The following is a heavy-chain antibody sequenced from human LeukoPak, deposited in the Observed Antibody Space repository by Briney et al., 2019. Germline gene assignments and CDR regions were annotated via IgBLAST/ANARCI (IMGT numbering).Heavy chain of an antibody. V-gene: IGHV4-61*08. J-gene: IGHJ4*02. Sequence: PSETLSLTCTVSGGAVSGGDHYWSWIRQPPGKGLEYIGNIQYSGITNYNPSLESRVTISVDTPQNQFSLRLSSVTAADTAAYYCATGRGWGYGVDYWGQGTLVTVSS. D-gene: IGHD4/OR15-4a*01. CDR1: GGAVSGGDHY. CDR2: IQYSGIT. CDR3: ATGRGWGYGVDY.